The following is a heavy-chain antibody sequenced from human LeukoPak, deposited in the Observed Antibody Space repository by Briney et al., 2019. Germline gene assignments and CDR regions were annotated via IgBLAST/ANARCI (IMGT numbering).Heavy chain of an antibody. V-gene: IGHV1-2*02. CDR2: INPNSGGT. CDR1: GYTFTGYY. Sequence: ASVKVSRKASGYTFTGYYMHWVRQAPGQGLEWMGWINPNSGGTNYAQKFQGRVTMTRDTSISTAYMELSRLRSDDTAVYYCARGRSSFGLGELSDYWGQGTLVTVSS. D-gene: IGHD3-10*01. CDR3: ARGRSSFGLGELSDY. J-gene: IGHJ4*02.